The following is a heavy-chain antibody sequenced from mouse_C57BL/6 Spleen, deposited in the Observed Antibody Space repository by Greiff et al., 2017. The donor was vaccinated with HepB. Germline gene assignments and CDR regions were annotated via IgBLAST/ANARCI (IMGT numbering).Heavy chain of an antibody. CDR3: TSECLSGRGFAD. Sequence: QVQLQQPGAELVKPGASVKLSCKASGYTFTSYWMHWVKQRHGQGLEWIGMIHPNSGSTNYNEKFKSKATLAVDKSSSTAYMQLSSLTSEDAAVYCCTSECLSGRGFADWGQGTLVTVSA. D-gene: IGHD6-1*01. CDR2: IHPNSGST. CDR1: GYTFTSYW. J-gene: IGHJ3*01. V-gene: IGHV1-64*01.